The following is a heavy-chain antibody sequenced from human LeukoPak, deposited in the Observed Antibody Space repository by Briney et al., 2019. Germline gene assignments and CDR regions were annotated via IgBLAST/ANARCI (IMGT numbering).Heavy chain of an antibody. CDR1: GFTFSSYW. D-gene: IGHD6-13*01. CDR3: AVSSHMYSSSWYHFDY. J-gene: IGHJ4*02. CDR2: IKQDGSEM. Sequence: GGSLRLSCADSGFTFSSYWMTWVRQAPGKGLEWVANIKQDGSEMFYVDSVKGRFTISRDNAKNSLFLQMNSLRAEDTAVYYCAVSSHMYSSSWYHFDYWGQGTLVTVSS. V-gene: IGHV3-7*03.